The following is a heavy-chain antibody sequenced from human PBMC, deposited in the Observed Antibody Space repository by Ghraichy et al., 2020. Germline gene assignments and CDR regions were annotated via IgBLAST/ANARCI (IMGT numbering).Heavy chain of an antibody. J-gene: IGHJ6*02. V-gene: IGHV4-39*01. CDR2: IYYSGST. CDR1: GGSISSSSYY. D-gene: IGHD3-10*01. Sequence: SQTLSLTCTVSGGSISSSSYYWGWIRQPPGKGLEWIGSIYYSGSTYYNPSLKSRVTISVDTSKNQFSLKLRSVTAADTAVYYCARPIWFGETDGMDVWGQGTTVTVSS. CDR3: ARPIWFGETDGMDV.